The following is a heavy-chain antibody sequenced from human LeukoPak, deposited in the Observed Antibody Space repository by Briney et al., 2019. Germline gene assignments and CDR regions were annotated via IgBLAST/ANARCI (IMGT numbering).Heavy chain of an antibody. J-gene: IGHJ1*01. D-gene: IGHD4-17*01. CDR3: ARVVYGDYSYFQH. Sequence: GGSLRLSCAASGFTFSSYSMNWVCQAPGKGLEWVSSISSSSSYIYYADSVKGRFTISRDNAKNSLYLQMNSLRAEDTAVYYCARVVYGDYSYFQHWGQGTLVTVSS. CDR1: GFTFSSYS. V-gene: IGHV3-21*01. CDR2: ISSSSSYI.